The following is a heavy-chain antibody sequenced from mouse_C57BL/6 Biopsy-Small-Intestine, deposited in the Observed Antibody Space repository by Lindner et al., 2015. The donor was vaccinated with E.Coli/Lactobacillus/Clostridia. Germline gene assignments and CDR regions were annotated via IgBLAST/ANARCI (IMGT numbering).Heavy chain of an antibody. J-gene: IGHJ1*01. CDR3: ARHFGVVKDYYYFYGVDV. Sequence: SVKVSCKTSGYTFTGYYMNWVRQAPGQGLEWMGWINLNSGGTNYVQKFEDRVTMTRDTSISTAYMELSSLTSDDTAVYYCARHFGVVKDYYYFYGVDVWGHGTTVTVSS. D-gene: IGHD1-1*02. CDR2: INLNSGGT. CDR1: GYTFTGYY. V-gene: IGHV1-53*01.